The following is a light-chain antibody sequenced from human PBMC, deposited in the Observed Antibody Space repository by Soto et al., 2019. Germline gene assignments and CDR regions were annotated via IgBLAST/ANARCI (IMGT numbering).Light chain of an antibody. Sequence: LTQPASVSESPGQTITFSCTGPSSDVGGYNYVSWYQQHPGKAPKLMIYDVSNRPSGVSNRFSGPKSGNTASLTISGLQAEDEADYYCSSYTSSSTVVFGGGTKVTVL. CDR1: SSDVGGYNY. CDR2: DVS. CDR3: SSYTSSSTVV. J-gene: IGLJ2*01. V-gene: IGLV2-14*01.